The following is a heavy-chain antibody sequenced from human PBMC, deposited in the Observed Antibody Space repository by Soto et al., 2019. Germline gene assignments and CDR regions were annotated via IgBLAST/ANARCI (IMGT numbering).Heavy chain of an antibody. CDR2: ISYDETTT. CDR1: GFSFSADA. J-gene: IGHJ1*01. D-gene: IGHD2-15*01. V-gene: IGHV3-30-3*01. Sequence: QVQLVESGGGVVQPGRSLRLSCAASGFSFSADAIHWVRQAPGKGLEWVALISYDETTTYYADSVKGRFTISRDNSKNTLYLQMNSLRSEDTAVYYCVRARQNLVVNEYFQYWGQGTLVIVSS. CDR3: VRARQNLVVNEYFQY.